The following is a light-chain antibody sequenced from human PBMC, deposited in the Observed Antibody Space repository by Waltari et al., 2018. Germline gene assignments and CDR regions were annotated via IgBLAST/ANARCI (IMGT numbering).Light chain of an antibody. CDR3: QQSFTTGLFT. CDR2: TAS. CDR1: QSIASY. J-gene: IGKJ3*01. V-gene: IGKV1-39*01. Sequence: DIQMTQSPSSLSASVGDRVTITCRASQSIASYLNWYQHKPGKAPKLLIYTASTLQSGVPSRFSGSGSGTDFTLTISSLQPEDFATYYCQQSFTTGLFTFGPGTKVDVK.